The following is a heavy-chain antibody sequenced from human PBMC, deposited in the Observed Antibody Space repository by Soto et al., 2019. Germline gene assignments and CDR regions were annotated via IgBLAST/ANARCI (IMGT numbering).Heavy chain of an antibody. D-gene: IGHD2-2*01. CDR1: GFTFSSYG. V-gene: IGHV3-23*04. CDR2: VSGSGGSV. J-gene: IGHJ6*02. CDR3: AKGSVVGADYSYGMDV. Sequence: EVQLVESGGNLVQPGGSLRLSCAASGFTFSSYGMSWVRQAPGKGLEWVSAVSGSGGSVYYADSVRGRFTISRDNSKNTLYLQVNSLRAEDTAIYYCAKGSVVGADYSYGMDVWGQGTTVTVSS.